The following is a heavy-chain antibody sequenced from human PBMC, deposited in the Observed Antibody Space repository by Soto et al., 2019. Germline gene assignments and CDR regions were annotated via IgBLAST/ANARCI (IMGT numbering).Heavy chain of an antibody. CDR2: IRSKAYGGTT. J-gene: IGHJ6*02. V-gene: IGHV3-49*03. CDR3: TRDMTPPGV. CDR1: GFTFGYYA. D-gene: IGHD3-16*01. Sequence: GGSLRLSCTASGFTFGYYAMSWFRQAPGKGLEWVGFIRSKAYGGTTEYAASVKGRFTISRDDSKSIAYLQMNSLKTEDTAVYYCTRDMTPPGVWGQGTTVTVSS.